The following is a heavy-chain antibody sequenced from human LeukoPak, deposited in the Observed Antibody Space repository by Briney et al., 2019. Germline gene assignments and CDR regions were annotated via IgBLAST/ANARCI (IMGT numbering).Heavy chain of an antibody. D-gene: IGHD3-10*01. J-gene: IGHJ4*02. CDR3: ARDEIRRTFDY. CDR1: GFTFSSYW. CDR2: IKEDGSEK. V-gene: IGHV3-7*03. Sequence: GGSLRLSCAVSGFTFSSYWMSWVRQAPGKGPEWVANIKEDGSEKYYVDSMKGRFTISRDNAKNSLYLQINSLRAEDTAVYYCARDEIRRTFDYWSQGALVTVSS.